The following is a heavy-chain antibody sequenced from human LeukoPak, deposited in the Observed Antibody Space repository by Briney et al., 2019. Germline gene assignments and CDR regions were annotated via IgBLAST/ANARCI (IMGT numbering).Heavy chain of an antibody. CDR1: GGSISSGDFY. V-gene: IGHV4-30-2*01. CDR2: IYHSGST. J-gene: IGHJ3*02. CDR3: ARVPGGSSPMIGAFDI. D-gene: IGHD1-26*01. Sequence: PSETLSLTCTVSGGSISSGDFYWSWIRQPPGKGLQWIGYIYHSGSTYYNPSLKSRVTMSVDRSKNQFSLNLSSVTAADTAVYYCARVPGGSSPMIGAFDIWGQGTMVTVSS.